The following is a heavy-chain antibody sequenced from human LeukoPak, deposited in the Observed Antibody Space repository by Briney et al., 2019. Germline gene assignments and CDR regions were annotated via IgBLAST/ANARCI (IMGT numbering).Heavy chain of an antibody. CDR2: ISSSGSII. CDR1: GFTFSVYY. D-gene: IGHD5-18*01. Sequence: GGSLRLSCAASGFTFSVYYMSWIRQAPGKGLEWVSYISSSGSIIYYADSVKGRFTISRDNAKNSLYLQMNSLRAEDTAVYYCARDPDTAMDIFYYGMDVWGQGTTVTVSS. CDR3: ARDPDTAMDIFYYGMDV. V-gene: IGHV3-11*01. J-gene: IGHJ6*02.